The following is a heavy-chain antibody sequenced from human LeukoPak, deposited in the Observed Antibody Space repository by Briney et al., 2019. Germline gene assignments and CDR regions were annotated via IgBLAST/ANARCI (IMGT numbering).Heavy chain of an antibody. J-gene: IGHJ4*02. V-gene: IGHV3-23*01. D-gene: IGHD1-26*01. CDR3: TKSGPPYYEH. CDR1: GFAFSTYG. Sequence: TGGSLRLSCAASGFAFSTYGMNWVRQAPGKGLEWVSSISGSGDSTSYADSVKGRFIISRDNSKNTVFLQMSSLRGEDTALYYCTKSGPPYYEHWGQGILVTVSS. CDR2: ISGSGDST.